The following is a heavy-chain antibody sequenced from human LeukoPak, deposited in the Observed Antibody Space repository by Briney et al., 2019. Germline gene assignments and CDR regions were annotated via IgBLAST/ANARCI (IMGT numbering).Heavy chain of an antibody. CDR3: ARGIVLMVYATGWFDP. Sequence: PSETLSLTCAVYGGSFSGYYWSWIRQPPGKGLEWIGYIYYSGSTYYNPSLKSRVTISVDTSKNQFSLKLSSVTAADTAVYYCARGIVLMVYATGWFDPWGQGTLVTVPS. CDR1: GGSFSGYY. J-gene: IGHJ5*02. D-gene: IGHD2-8*01. CDR2: IYYSGST. V-gene: IGHV4-30-4*08.